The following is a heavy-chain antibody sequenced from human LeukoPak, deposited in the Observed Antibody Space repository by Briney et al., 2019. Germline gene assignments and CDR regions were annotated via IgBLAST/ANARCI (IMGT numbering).Heavy chain of an antibody. Sequence: GGSLRLSCAASGFTVSNNYMSWVRRAAGKGLEWVALIYSAGGTYYADSVKGRFTISRDNSKNTPHLQMNSLRAADTAVYYCVRNSGALGAWGQGTLVTVSS. CDR2: IYSAGGT. V-gene: IGHV3-53*01. CDR1: GFTVSNNY. CDR3: VRNSGALGA. J-gene: IGHJ5*02. D-gene: IGHD2-21*01.